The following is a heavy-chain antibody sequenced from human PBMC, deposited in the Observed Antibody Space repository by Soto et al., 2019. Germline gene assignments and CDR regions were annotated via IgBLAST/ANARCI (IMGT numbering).Heavy chain of an antibody. V-gene: IGHV4-59*08. CDR1: GGSISSSY. CDR3: ARLKGTAYGMDV. J-gene: IGHJ6*02. CDR2: IYDSGSI. D-gene: IGHD2-21*02. Sequence: SETLSLTCTVSGGSISSSYWSWIRQPPGKGLEWIGYIYDSGSIYYNSSLKSRVTMSVDTSKNQFSLKLNSVTAADTAVYYCARLKGTAYGMDVWGQGTTVTVSS.